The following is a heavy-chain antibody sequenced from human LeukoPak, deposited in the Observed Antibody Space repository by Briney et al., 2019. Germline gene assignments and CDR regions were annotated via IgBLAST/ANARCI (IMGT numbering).Heavy chain of an antibody. Sequence: PGGSLRLSCEGSGFTFSDYWMGWVRQAPGKGLEWVAVIWYDGSNKYYADSVKGRFTISRDNSKNTLYLQMNSLRAEDTAVYYCARDEYSSSSNWFDPWGQGTLVTVSS. CDR1: GFTFSDYW. CDR2: IWYDGSNK. CDR3: ARDEYSSSSNWFDP. J-gene: IGHJ5*02. D-gene: IGHD6-6*01. V-gene: IGHV3-33*08.